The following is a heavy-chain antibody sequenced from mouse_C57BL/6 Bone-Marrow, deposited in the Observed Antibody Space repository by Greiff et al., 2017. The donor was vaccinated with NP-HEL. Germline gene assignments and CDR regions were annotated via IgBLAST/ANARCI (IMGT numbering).Heavy chain of an antibody. CDR3: TDPLPPLAY. J-gene: IGHJ3*01. D-gene: IGHD2-1*01. CDR1: GFTFSNYW. CDR2: IRLKSDNYAT. V-gene: IGHV6-3*01. Sequence: EVQLVESGGGLVQPGGSMKLSCVASGFTFSNYWMNWVRQSPEKGLEWVAQIRLKSDNYATHYAESVKGRFTISRDDSKSSVYLQMNNLRAEDTGIYYCTDPLPPLAYWGQGTLVTVSA.